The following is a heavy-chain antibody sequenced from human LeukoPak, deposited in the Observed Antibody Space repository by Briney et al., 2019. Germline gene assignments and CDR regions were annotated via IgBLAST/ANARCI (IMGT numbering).Heavy chain of an antibody. V-gene: IGHV3-21*01. CDR2: ISSSSSYI. J-gene: IGHJ4*02. CDR3: AKDRDSNWSFDY. CDR1: GFTFSSYS. Sequence: KAGGSLRLSCAASGFTFSSYSMNWVRQAPGKGLEWVSSISSSSSYIYYADSVKGRFTISRDNAKNSLYLQMNSLRAEDTAVYYCAKDRDSNWSFDYWGQGTLVTVSS. D-gene: IGHD4-11*01.